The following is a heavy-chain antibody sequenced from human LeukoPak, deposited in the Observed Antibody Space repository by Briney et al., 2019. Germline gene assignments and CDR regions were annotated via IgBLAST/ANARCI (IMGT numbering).Heavy chain of an antibody. D-gene: IGHD4-17*01. J-gene: IGHJ4*02. Sequence: ASVKVSCKASGYTFTVNYMHWVRHAPGQGLEWMGWINPKSGGTNYALKFQGRVTMTRDTSITTAYMELSRLRSDDMAVYSCASGVNDYGDFYFDYWGQGTLVTVSS. V-gene: IGHV1-2*02. CDR2: INPKSGGT. CDR3: ASGVNDYGDFYFDY. CDR1: GYTFTVNY.